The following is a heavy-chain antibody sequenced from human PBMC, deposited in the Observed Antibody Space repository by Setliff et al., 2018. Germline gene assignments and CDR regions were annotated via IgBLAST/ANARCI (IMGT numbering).Heavy chain of an antibody. Sequence: LSLTCSVSGYSIITGYYWAWIRRLPGRGLEWIGSLHRVGTFFYNPSLVSRATLSLDTSNNQFSLKLNSVTAADTALYYCAIGGGYCDFFDCFPFDNWGQGFLVTVS. D-gene: IGHD3-16*01. J-gene: IGHJ4*02. CDR3: AIGGGYCDFFDCFPFDN. CDR1: GYSIITGYY. V-gene: IGHV4-38-2*02. CDR2: LHRVGTF.